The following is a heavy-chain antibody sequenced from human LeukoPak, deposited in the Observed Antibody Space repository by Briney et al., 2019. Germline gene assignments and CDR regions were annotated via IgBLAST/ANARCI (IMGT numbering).Heavy chain of an antibody. V-gene: IGHV3-23*01. CDR3: AKIKGSGSYYNEVPDY. J-gene: IGHJ4*02. Sequence: GGSLRLSCEASGFTFSRFAMTWVRQAPGKGLEWVSTIGALGGSTNYAASVKGRFTISRDNSKDTLYLQMNNLRAEDTAVYYCAKIKGSGSYYNEVPDYWGQGTLVTVSS. CDR2: IGALGGST. CDR1: GFTFSRFA. D-gene: IGHD3-10*01.